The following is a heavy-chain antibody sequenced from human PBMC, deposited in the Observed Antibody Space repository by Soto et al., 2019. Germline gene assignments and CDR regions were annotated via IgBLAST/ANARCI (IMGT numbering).Heavy chain of an antibody. CDR3: APRRGGFGGGWTTPYFDY. V-gene: IGHV2-5*02. CDR2: IYWDDDK. D-gene: IGHD6-19*01. Sequence: QITLKESGPPVVKPTQTLTLTCSLSGFSLNTGGVGVGWIRQPPGKALEWLAVIYWDDDKSWNPSLRDRLTINRDASDDQVVLTVTNMDPVDTGTYYCAPRRGGFGGGWTTPYFDYWGQGTLVTVSS. J-gene: IGHJ4*02. CDR1: GFSLNTGGVG.